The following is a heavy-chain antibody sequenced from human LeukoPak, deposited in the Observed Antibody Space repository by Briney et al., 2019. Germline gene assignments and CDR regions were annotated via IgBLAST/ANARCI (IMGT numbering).Heavy chain of an antibody. V-gene: IGHV4-4*07. J-gene: IGHJ3*02. D-gene: IGHD6-19*01. CDR1: GGSISSYY. CDR2: IYTSGST. Sequence: KPSETLSLTCTVSGGSISSYYWSWIRQPAGKGLEWIGRIYTSGSTNYNPSLKSRVTMSVDTSKNQFSLKLSSVTAADTAVYYCARDYSSGWYDAFDIWGQGTMATVSS. CDR3: ARDYSSGWYDAFDI.